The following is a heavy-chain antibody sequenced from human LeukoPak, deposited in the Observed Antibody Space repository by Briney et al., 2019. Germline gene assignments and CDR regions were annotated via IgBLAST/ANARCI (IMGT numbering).Heavy chain of an antibody. CDR2: ISAYNGNT. V-gene: IGHV1-18*01. CDR3: ARGDFSGYEPNDY. J-gene: IGHJ4*02. Sequence: GESLRISCKGSGYTFTSYGISWVRQAPGQGLEWMGWISAYNGNTNYAQKLQGRVTMTTDTSTSTAYMELRSLRSDNTAVYYCARGDFSGYEPNDYWGQGTLVTVSS. D-gene: IGHD5-12*01. CDR1: GYTFTSYG.